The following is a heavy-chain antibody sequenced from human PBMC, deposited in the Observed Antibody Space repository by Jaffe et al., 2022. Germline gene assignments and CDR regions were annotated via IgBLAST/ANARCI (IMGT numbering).Heavy chain of an antibody. D-gene: IGHD3-9*01. CDR1: GGSISSGSYY. J-gene: IGHJ4*02. Sequence: QVQLQESGPGLVKPSQTLSLTCTVSGGSISSGSYYWSWIRQPAGKGLEWIGRIYTSGSTNYNPSLKSRVTISVDTSKNQFSLKLSSVTAADTAVYYCARESYDILTGLFLDYWGQGTLVTVSS. V-gene: IGHV4-61*02. CDR3: ARESYDILTGLFLDY. CDR2: IYTSGST.